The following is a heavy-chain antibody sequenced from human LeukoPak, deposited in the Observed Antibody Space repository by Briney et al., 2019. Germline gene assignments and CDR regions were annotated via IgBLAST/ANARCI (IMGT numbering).Heavy chain of an antibody. D-gene: IGHD2-21*01. CDR3: ARVWQDNSGVDY. J-gene: IGHJ4*02. Sequence: GGSLRLSCAASGFTFSNYWMTWVRQAPGKGLEWLSYISSTSTSMNYADSVRGRFAISRDNVKNSLYLQMNSLRDEDTAVYYCARVWQDNSGVDYWGQGTLVTVSS. V-gene: IGHV3-48*02. CDR2: ISSTSTSM. CDR1: GFTFSNYW.